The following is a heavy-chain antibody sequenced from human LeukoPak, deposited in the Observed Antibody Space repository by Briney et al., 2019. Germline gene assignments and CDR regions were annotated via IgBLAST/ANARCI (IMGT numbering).Heavy chain of an antibody. J-gene: IGHJ4*02. CDR2: ISGSGGSS. D-gene: IGHD2-15*01. CDR1: GFTLRSYW. Sequence: PGGSLRLSCAASGFTLRSYWMTWVRQAPGKGLEWVSSISGSGGSSYHADSVKGRFTISRDNSKNTVYLHMNSLRADDTAIYYCASGRGYYEYWGQGTLVTVSS. V-gene: IGHV3-23*01. CDR3: ASGRGYYEY.